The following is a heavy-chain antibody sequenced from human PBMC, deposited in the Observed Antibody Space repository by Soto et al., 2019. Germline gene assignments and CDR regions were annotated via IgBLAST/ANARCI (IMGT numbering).Heavy chain of an antibody. D-gene: IGHD4-17*01. CDR3: ARVSGRDYGLYYYGMDV. CDR2: IIPIFGTA. V-gene: IGHV1-69*13. Sequence: VKVSCKASGGTFSSYAISWVRQAPGQGLEWMGGIIPIFGTANYAQKFQGRVTITADESTSTAYMELSSLRSEDTAVYYCARVSGRDYGLYYYGMDVWGQGTTVTVSS. J-gene: IGHJ6*02. CDR1: GGTFSSYA.